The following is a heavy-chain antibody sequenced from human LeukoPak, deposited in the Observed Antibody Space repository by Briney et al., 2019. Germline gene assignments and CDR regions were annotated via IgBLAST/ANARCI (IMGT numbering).Heavy chain of an antibody. CDR2: ISSSGSTI. D-gene: IGHD3-10*01. CDR1: GFTFSSYE. CDR3: ARGSLVHYYGSGSYRIRAGFDY. J-gene: IGHJ4*02. V-gene: IGHV3-48*03. Sequence: GGSLRLSCAASGFTFSSYEMNWVRQAPGKGLEWVSYISSSGSTIYYADSVKGRFTISRDNAKNSLYLQMNSLRAEDTAVYYCARGSLVHYYGSGSYRIRAGFDYWGQGALVTVCS.